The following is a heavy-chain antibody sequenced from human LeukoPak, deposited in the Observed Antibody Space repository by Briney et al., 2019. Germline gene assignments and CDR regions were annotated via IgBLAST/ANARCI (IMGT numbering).Heavy chain of an antibody. D-gene: IGHD2-2*01. CDR2: TYYRSTWYN. V-gene: IGHV6-1*01. CDR1: GDSVSSNNAA. CDR3: ARRLTQYDCFDP. Sequence: SQTLSLTCAISGDSVSSNNAAWNWIRQSPSRGLEWLGRTYYRSTWYNDYAVSVRGRITVNPDTSKNQFSLHLNSVTPEDTAVYYCARRLTQYDCFDPWGQGILVTVSS. J-gene: IGHJ5*02.